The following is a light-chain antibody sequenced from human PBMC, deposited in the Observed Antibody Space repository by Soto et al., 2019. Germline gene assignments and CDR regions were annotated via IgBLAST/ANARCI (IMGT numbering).Light chain of an antibody. Sequence: DIQMTQSPSTLSASVGDIVTITCRASQSISSWLAWYQQKPGKAPKLLIYDASSLESGVPSRFSGSGSGTEFTLTISSLQPEDFATYYCLQHNTYPLTFGQGTKVDIK. CDR2: DAS. CDR1: QSISSW. V-gene: IGKV1-5*01. CDR3: LQHNTYPLT. J-gene: IGKJ1*01.